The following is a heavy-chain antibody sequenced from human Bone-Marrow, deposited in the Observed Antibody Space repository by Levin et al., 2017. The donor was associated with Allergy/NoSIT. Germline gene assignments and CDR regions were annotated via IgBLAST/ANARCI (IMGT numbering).Heavy chain of an antibody. CDR3: AKYSLSGSYYGDY. CDR2: ISGSGGST. CDR1: GFTFSSYA. D-gene: IGHD1-26*01. Sequence: AGGSLRLSCAASGFTFSSYAMSWVRQAPGKGLEWVSAISGSGGSTYYADSVKGRFTISRDNSKNTLYLQMNSLRAEDTAVYYCAKYSLSGSYYGDYWGQGTLVTVSS. V-gene: IGHV3-23*01. J-gene: IGHJ4*02.